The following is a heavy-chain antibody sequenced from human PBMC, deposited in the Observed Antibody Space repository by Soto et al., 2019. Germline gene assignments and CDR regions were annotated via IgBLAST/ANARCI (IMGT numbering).Heavy chain of an antibody. D-gene: IGHD3-22*01. CDR2: IDLSDSYT. Sequence: PGESLKISCKGSGYSFTSYWISWVRQMPGKGLEWMGRIDLSDSYTNYSPSFQGHVTISADKSISTAYLQWSSLKASDTAMYYCARTYYYDSSGYYYRGYYYYGMDVWGQGTTVTVSS. J-gene: IGHJ6*02. CDR3: ARTYYYDSSGYYYRGYYYYGMDV. V-gene: IGHV5-10-1*01. CDR1: GYSFTSYW.